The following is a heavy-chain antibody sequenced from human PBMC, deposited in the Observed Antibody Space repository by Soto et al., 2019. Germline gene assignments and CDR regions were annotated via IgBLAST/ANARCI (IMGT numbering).Heavy chain of an antibody. CDR3: ARALDTAMASKDNWFDP. D-gene: IGHD5-18*01. CDR2: ISHDENNR. J-gene: IGHJ5*02. V-gene: IGHV3-30-3*01. CDR1: GFTFRSYF. Sequence: QVQLVESGGGVVQPGRSLRLSCAASGFTFRSYFMHWVRQAPGKGLEWVAVISHDENNRYYTDSVKGRFTVSRDNSKKTLYLQMNSLRTEDTAVYYCARALDTAMASKDNWFDPWGQGTMVTVSS.